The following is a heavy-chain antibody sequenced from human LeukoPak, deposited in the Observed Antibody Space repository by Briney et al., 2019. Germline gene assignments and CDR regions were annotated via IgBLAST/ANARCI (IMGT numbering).Heavy chain of an antibody. CDR2: IYYSGST. CDR1: VDSIRNYY. D-gene: IGHD6-13*01. Sequence: SETLSLTCAVPVDSIRNYYWNWIRQSPGKGLEWIGYIYYSGSTNYNPSLKSRVTISVDTSKNQFSLKLSSVTAADTAVYYCARLKAAEDYWGQGTLVTVSS. J-gene: IGHJ4*02. CDR3: ARLKAAEDY. V-gene: IGHV4-59*08.